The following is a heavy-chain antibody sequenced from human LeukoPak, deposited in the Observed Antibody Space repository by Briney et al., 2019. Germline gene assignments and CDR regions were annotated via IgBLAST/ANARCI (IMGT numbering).Heavy chain of an antibody. Sequence: PGGSLRLSCAASGFTFSSYAMHWVRQAPGKGLEWGAVISYDGSDKYYADSVKGRFTISRDNSKNTLYLQMNSLRAEDTAVYYCARDGYGGNSGGLDYWGQGTLVTVSS. CDR1: GFTFSSYA. D-gene: IGHD4-23*01. J-gene: IGHJ4*02. CDR3: ARDGYGGNSGGLDY. V-gene: IGHV3-30-3*01. CDR2: ISYDGSDK.